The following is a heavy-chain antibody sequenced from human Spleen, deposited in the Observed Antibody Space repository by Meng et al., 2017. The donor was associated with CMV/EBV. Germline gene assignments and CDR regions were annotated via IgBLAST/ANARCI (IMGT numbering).Heavy chain of an antibody. V-gene: IGHV1-2*02. J-gene: IGHJ6*02. CDR2: INPNSGGT. CDR1: GYTFTGYY. CDR3: ARGSIAARASTLYYYYGMDV. Sequence: ASVKVSCKASGYTFTGYYMHWVRQAPGQGLEWMGWINPNSGGTNYAQKFQGRVTMTRDTSISTAYMELSRLRSDDTAVYYCARGSIAARASTLYYYYGMDVWGQGTTVTVSS. D-gene: IGHD6-6*01.